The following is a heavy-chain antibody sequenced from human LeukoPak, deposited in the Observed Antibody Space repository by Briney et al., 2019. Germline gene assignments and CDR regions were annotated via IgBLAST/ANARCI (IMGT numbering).Heavy chain of an antibody. CDR1: GGSISSSSYY. Sequence: KPSETLSLTCTVSGGSISSSSYYWGWIRQPPGKGLEWIGSLYYSGNTYYNPSLKSRVTISVDTSKNQFSLKLSSVTAADTAVYYCARHPLRRMVRGVSWFDPWGQGTLVTVSS. D-gene: IGHD3-10*01. J-gene: IGHJ5*02. CDR2: LYYSGNT. V-gene: IGHV4-39*01. CDR3: ARHPLRRMVRGVSWFDP.